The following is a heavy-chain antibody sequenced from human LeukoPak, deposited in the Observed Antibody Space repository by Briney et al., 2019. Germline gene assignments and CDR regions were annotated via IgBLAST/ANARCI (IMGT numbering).Heavy chain of an antibody. CDR1: GFTFSTYW. D-gene: IGHD1-26*01. J-gene: IGHJ4*02. V-gene: IGHV3-74*01. CDR3: ARTQVGATTGRFDY. Sequence: GGSLRLSCAASGFTFSTYWMHWVRQAPGKGLVWVSRINSDGSATTYADSVKGRFTISRDNAKNSLYLQMNSLRAEDTALYYCARTQVGATTGRFDYWGQGTLVTVSS. CDR2: INSDGSAT.